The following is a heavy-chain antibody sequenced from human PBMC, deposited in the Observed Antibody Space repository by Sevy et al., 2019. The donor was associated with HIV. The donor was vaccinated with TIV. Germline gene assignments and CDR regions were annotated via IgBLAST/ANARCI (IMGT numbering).Heavy chain of an antibody. CDR2: ISGYDRNT. D-gene: IGHD6-6*01. J-gene: IGHJ4*02. V-gene: IGHV1-18*01. Sequence: ASVKVSCKASGYTFRHYGISWVRQAPGEGLEWMGWISGYDRNTNYAQRFQGRVTMTKDTSTSTVYMEVRSLRSDDTAVYYCAAHSSSSDPTFDYWGQGTRVTVSS. CDR3: AAHSSSSDPTFDY. CDR1: GYTFRHYG.